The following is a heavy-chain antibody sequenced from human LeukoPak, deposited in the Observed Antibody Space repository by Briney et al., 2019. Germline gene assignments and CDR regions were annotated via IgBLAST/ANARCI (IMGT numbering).Heavy chain of an antibody. CDR2: IYTSGST. CDR1: GGSISSGSYY. CDR3: ARDGGRDGYNLFDY. Sequence: PSETLSLTCTVSGGSISSGSYYWSWIGQPAGKGLEWIGRIYTSGSTNYNPSLKSRVTISVDTSKNQFSLKLSSVTAADTAVYYCARDGGRDGYNLFDYWGQGTLVTVSS. D-gene: IGHD5-24*01. J-gene: IGHJ4*02. V-gene: IGHV4-61*02.